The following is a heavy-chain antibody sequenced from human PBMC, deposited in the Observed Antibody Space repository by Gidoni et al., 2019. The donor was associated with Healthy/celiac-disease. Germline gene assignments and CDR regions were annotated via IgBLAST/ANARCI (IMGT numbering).Heavy chain of an antibody. CDR2: ITGNGGGT. CDR1: GFTFRKYA. J-gene: IGHJ4*02. V-gene: IGHV3-23*01. D-gene: IGHD3-16*01. CDR3: AKDVSVGGVTSFDH. Sequence: EVQLLESGGGLVQPGGSLRLSCSASGFTFRKYAMNWVRQAPGKGLEWVSAITGNGGGTYYADSVEGRFTISRDNSENTLYLQMKSLGAEDTAIYYCAKDVSVGGVTSFDHWGQGALVTVSS.